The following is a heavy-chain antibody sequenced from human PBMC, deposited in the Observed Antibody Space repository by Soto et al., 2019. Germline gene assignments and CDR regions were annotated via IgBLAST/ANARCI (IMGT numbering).Heavy chain of an antibody. CDR2: IIPILGIA. V-gene: IGHV1-69*02. Sequence: QVQLVQSGAEVKKPGSSVKVSCKASGGTFSSYTISWVRQAPGQGLEWMGRIIPILGIANYAQKFQGRVTITADKSTSTAYMELSSLRSEETAVYYCARVGATVTTRYYYMYVWGKGTTVTVSS. D-gene: IGHD4-17*01. CDR1: GGTFSSYT. CDR3: ARVGATVTTRYYYMYV. J-gene: IGHJ6*03.